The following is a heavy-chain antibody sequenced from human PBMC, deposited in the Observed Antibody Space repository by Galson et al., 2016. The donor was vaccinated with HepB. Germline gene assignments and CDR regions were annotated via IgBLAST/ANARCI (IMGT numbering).Heavy chain of an antibody. D-gene: IGHD3-22*01. CDR1: GFTLSSYS. Sequence: SLRLSCAASGFTLSSYSTNWVRQAPGKGLEWVSSISSSSSYIYYADSVKGRFTISRDNAKNSLYLQMNSLRAEDTAVYYCARATHTITYYYDSSGYKVDAFDIWGQGTMVTVSS. CDR3: ARATHTITYYYDSSGYKVDAFDI. J-gene: IGHJ3*02. CDR2: ISSSSSYI. V-gene: IGHV3-21*01.